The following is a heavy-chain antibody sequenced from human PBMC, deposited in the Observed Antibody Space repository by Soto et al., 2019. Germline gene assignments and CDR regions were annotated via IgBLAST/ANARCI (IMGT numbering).Heavy chain of an antibody. CDR2: IHSDGST. D-gene: IGHD1-26*01. CDR1: GLTVSGDH. CDR3: ARDDRGPFDY. V-gene: IGHV3-53*01. J-gene: IGHJ4*02. Sequence: GGSLRLSCAASGLTVSGDHMSWVRQAPGKGLQWVSLIHSDGSTYYADSVKGRFTISRDSSKNTVSLQMNSLRADDTALYFCARDDRGPFDYWGQGTLVTV.